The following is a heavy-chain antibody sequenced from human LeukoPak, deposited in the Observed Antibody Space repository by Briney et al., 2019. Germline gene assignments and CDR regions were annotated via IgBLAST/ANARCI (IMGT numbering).Heavy chain of an antibody. V-gene: IGHV1-69*13. CDR1: GGTFSSYA. CDR2: IIAIFGTA. CDR3: ARVGAILYPPEFDP. J-gene: IGHJ5*02. D-gene: IGHD2-8*01. Sequence: ASVKVSCKASGGTFSSYAISWVRQAPGQGLEWMGGIIAIFGTANYAQKFQGRVTITADESTSTAYMELSSLRSEDTAVYYWARVGAILYPPEFDPWGQGTLVTVSS.